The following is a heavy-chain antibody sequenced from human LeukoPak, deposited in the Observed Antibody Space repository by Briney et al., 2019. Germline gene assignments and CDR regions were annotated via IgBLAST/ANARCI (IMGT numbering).Heavy chain of an antibody. CDR3: ASIRCVDGDYSVDY. V-gene: IGHV4-34*01. CDR2: INHSGST. Sequence: PSETLSLTCAVYGGSFSGYYWSWIRQPPGKGLEWIGEINHSGSTNYNPSLKSRVTISVDTSKNQFSLKLSSVTAADTAVYYCASIRCVDGDYSVDYWGQGTLVTVSS. CDR1: GGSFSGYY. D-gene: IGHD4-17*01. J-gene: IGHJ4*02.